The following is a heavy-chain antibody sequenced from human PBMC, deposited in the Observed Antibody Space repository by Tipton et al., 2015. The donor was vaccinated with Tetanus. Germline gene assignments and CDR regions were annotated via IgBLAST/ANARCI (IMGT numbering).Heavy chain of an antibody. J-gene: IGHJ4*02. CDR3: ARDSYYSSRWSFADY. V-gene: IGHV4-31*03. CDR1: GGSINSGGYY. Sequence: PGLVKPSQTLSVTCTVSGGSINSGGYYWSWLRQHPGKGLEWIGYIYFTGTTYYNPSLESRLTISIDTSKNQFSLELTSVTAADTAVYYCARDSYYSSRWSFADYWGQGTLVTVSS. D-gene: IGHD3-10*01. CDR2: IYFTGTT.